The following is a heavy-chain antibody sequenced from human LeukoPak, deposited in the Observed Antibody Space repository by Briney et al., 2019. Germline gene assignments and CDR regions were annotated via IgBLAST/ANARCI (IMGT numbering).Heavy chain of an antibody. Sequence: PSETLSLTCTVSGGSISSSSYYWGWIRQPPGKGLEWIGSIYYSGSTNYNPSLKSRVTISVDTSKNQFSLKLSSVTAADTAVYYCAREDSSGYSGYWGQGTLVTVSS. CDR1: GGSISSSSYY. CDR2: IYYSGST. J-gene: IGHJ4*02. CDR3: AREDSSGYSGY. V-gene: IGHV4-39*07. D-gene: IGHD3-22*01.